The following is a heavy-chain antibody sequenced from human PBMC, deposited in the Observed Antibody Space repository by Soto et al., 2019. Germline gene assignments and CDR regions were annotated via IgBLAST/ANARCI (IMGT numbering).Heavy chain of an antibody. V-gene: IGHV3-7*01. J-gene: IGHJ6*02. D-gene: IGHD2-21*02. CDR1: GFTFSRYW. Sequence: EVQLVESGGGLVQPGGSLRLSCAASGFTFSRYWMTWVRQAPGKGLEWVANIKQDGSEKYYVDSVKGRFTISRDNAKKSLYLQMNSLRAEDTAVYYCASLPLSVVVTATPGDVVFDYYYYGMDVWGQGTTVTVSS. CDR2: IKQDGSEK. CDR3: ASLPLSVVVTATPGDVVFDYYYYGMDV.